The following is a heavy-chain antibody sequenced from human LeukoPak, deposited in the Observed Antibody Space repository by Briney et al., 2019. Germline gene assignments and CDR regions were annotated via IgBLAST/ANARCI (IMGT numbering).Heavy chain of an antibody. Sequence: ASVKVSCKASGYTFTSYYMHWVRQAPGQGLEWMGIINPSGGSTSYAQKFQGRVTMTTDTSTSTAYMELRSLRSDDTAVYYCARGDVDTAMEAWGQGALVTVSS. CDR3: ARGDVDTAMEA. V-gene: IGHV1-46*01. CDR1: GYTFTSYY. D-gene: IGHD5-18*01. J-gene: IGHJ4*02. CDR2: INPSGGST.